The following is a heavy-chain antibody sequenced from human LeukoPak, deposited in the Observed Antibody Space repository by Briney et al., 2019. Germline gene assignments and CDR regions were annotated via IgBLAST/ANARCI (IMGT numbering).Heavy chain of an antibody. J-gene: IGHJ5*02. CDR2: INPSGGST. CDR3: ARDNSVGDVAWWFDP. V-gene: IGHV1-46*01. Sequence: ASVKVSCKASGYTFTSYYLHWVRQAPGQGLEWMGVINPSGGSTSYAQKFQGRVTMTRDMSTTTDYMELSSLRSEDTAVYYCARDNSVGDVAWWFDPWGQGTLVTVSS. CDR1: GYTFTSYY. D-gene: IGHD1-26*01.